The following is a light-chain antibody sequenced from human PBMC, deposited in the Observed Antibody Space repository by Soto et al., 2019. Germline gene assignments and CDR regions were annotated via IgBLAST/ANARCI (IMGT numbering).Light chain of an antibody. Sequence: DIQMTQSPSSLSASVGDRVTVTCRASQSIINYLNWFQQKSGKAPKLLISAASSLQSGVPSRFSGSGSGTEFILTINSLQPEDVATYYCQQTYSSSLTFGGGSKVEI. CDR2: AAS. J-gene: IGKJ4*01. V-gene: IGKV1-39*01. CDR3: QQTYSSSLT. CDR1: QSIINY.